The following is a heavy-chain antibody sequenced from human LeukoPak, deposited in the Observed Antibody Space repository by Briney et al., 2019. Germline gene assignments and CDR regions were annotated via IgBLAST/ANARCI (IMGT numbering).Heavy chain of an antibody. CDR3: ARAGSLFAFDI. V-gene: IGHV4-39*07. CDR1: GGSISSSSYY. CDR2: IYYSGST. Sequence: PSETLSLTCTVSGGSISSSSYYWGWIRQPPGKGLEWIGSIYYSGSTYYNPSLESRVTISVDTSKMQFSLKLSSVSAADTAVYYCARAGSLFAFDIWGQGTMVTVSS. J-gene: IGHJ3*02.